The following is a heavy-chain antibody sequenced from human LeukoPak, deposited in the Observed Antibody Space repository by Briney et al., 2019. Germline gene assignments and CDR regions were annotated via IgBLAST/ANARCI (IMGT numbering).Heavy chain of an antibody. CDR1: GFTFDDYA. V-gene: IGHV3-9*01. Sequence: QPGGSLRLSCAASGFTFDDYAMHWVRQAPGKGLEWVSGISWTSGSIGYADSVKGRFTISGDNAKNSLYLQMNSLRAEDTALYYCAKATLVCGYDCPYFDYWGQGTLVTVSS. CDR3: AKATLVCGYDCPYFDY. J-gene: IGHJ4*02. CDR2: ISWTSGSI. D-gene: IGHD5-12*01.